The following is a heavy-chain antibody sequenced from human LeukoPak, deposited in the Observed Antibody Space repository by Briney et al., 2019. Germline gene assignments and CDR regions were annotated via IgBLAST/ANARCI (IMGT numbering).Heavy chain of an antibody. V-gene: IGHV3-21*01. CDR1: GFTFSSYS. CDR2: ISSSSSYI. Sequence: GGSLRLSCAASGFTFSSYSMNWVRQAPEKGLEWVSSISSSSSYIYYADSVKGRFTISRDNAKNSLYLQMNSLRAEDTAVYYCALLWFGELLPWGQGTLVTVSS. CDR3: ALLWFGELLP. J-gene: IGHJ5*02. D-gene: IGHD3-10*01.